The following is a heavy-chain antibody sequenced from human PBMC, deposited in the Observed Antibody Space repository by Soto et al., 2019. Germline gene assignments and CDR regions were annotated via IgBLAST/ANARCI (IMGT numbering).Heavy chain of an antibody. Sequence: QVQLVQSGAEVKKPGSSVKVSCKASGGTFSSYAISWVRQAPGQGLEWMGGIIPIFGTANYAQKFQGRVTITADESTSTAYMELSSLRSEDTAVYYCASNYYESSGYYLYWYFDLWGRGTLVTVSS. CDR2: IIPIFGTA. CDR1: GGTFSSYA. V-gene: IGHV1-69*01. J-gene: IGHJ2*01. D-gene: IGHD3-22*01. CDR3: ASNYYESSGYYLYWYFDL.